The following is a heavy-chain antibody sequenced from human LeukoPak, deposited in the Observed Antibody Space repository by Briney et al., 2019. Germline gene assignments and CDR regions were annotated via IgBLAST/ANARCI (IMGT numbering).Heavy chain of an antibody. V-gene: IGHV1-2*02. CDR3: AQSIAVPRIPTFDV. D-gene: IGHD6-19*01. CDR1: EYTFSGHF. CDR2: INPNSGGT. Sequence: GASVRVSCKASEYTFSGHFIHWMRQAPRHGREWVGWINPNSGGTNYAQKFQGRVTLTRDTSAGTAYMDLSSLRSDDTAVYYCAQSIAVPRIPTFDVWGQGTVVAVSS. J-gene: IGHJ3*01.